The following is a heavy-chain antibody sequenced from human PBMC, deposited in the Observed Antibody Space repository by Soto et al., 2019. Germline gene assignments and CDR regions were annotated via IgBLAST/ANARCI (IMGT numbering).Heavy chain of an antibody. Sequence: GESLKISCQVSGYTFTIYWIGWVRQMPGKGLEWMGIIYPSDSDTRYSPSFQGQVTTSADQSINTAYLQWDSLKASDTAIYYCARPANTVADHFDLWGQGTPVTVSS. V-gene: IGHV5-51*01. CDR1: GYTFTIYW. CDR2: IYPSDSDT. CDR3: ARPANTVADHFDL. J-gene: IGHJ4*02. D-gene: IGHD4-17*01.